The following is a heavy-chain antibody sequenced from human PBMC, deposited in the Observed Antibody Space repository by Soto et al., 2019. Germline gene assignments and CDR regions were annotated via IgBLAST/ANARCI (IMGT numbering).Heavy chain of an antibody. Sequence: QVQLVQSGAEVKKPGASVKVSCKASGYTFTSYAMHWVRQAPGQRLEWMGWINAGNGNTKYSQKFQGRVTITRDTSASTAYMELSSLRSEDTAVYYCARDHDIVVVPAAMGDYYYYYGMDVWGQGTTVTVSS. CDR2: INAGNGNT. J-gene: IGHJ6*02. V-gene: IGHV1-3*01. CDR3: ARDHDIVVVPAAMGDYYYYYGMDV. D-gene: IGHD2-2*01. CDR1: GYTFTSYA.